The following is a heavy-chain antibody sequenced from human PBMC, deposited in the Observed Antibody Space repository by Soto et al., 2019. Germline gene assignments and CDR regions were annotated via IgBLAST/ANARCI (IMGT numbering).Heavy chain of an antibody. CDR1: GFTFNSYG. D-gene: IGHD2-2*01. J-gene: IGHJ4*02. V-gene: IGHV3-30*18. CDR3: AKDSLSGDVPAALNFDN. Sequence: LRLSCVASGFTFNSYGMHWVRQATGKGLEWVALISYNGRKEYYADSVKGRFSISRDNSKNTLYVQMNTLREEDTAVYYCAKDSLSGDVPAALNFDNWGRGPLLTVSS. CDR2: ISYNGRKE.